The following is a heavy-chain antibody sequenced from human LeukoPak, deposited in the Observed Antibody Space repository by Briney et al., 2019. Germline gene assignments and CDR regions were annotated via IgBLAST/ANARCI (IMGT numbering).Heavy chain of an antibody. Sequence: PSETLSLTCTVSGGSISSYYWSWIRQHPGKGLEWIGYIYYSGSTYYNPSLKSRVTISVDTSKNQFSLKLSSVTAADTAVYYCARWLYGSGSYYNVFDYWGQGTLVTVSS. CDR1: GGSISSYY. CDR3: ARWLYGSGSYYNVFDY. CDR2: IYYSGST. V-gene: IGHV4-59*06. J-gene: IGHJ4*02. D-gene: IGHD3-10*01.